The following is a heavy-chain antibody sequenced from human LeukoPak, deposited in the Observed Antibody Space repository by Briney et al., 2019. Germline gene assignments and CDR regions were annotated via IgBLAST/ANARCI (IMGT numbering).Heavy chain of an antibody. Sequence: SETLSLTCAVYGGSFSGYYWSWIRQPPGKGLEWIGEINHSGSTNYNPSLKSRVTISVDTSKNQFSLKLSSVTAADTAVYYCARGKAITIFGVAKGYMDVWGKGTTVTVSS. J-gene: IGHJ6*03. CDR1: GGSFSGYY. D-gene: IGHD3-3*01. CDR2: INHSGST. V-gene: IGHV4-34*01. CDR3: ARGKAITIFGVAKGYMDV.